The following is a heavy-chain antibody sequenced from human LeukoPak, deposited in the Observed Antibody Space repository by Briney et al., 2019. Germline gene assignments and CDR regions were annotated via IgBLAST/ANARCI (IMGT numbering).Heavy chain of an antibody. Sequence: ASVKVSCKTSGYSFILYGISWVRQAPGQGPEWMGWISTSTGDTKYTQKFQGRVTLTTDTSTSTAYMELSSLRAEDTAVYYCAKSGLNRFDYWGQGTLVTVSS. CDR3: AKSGLNRFDY. V-gene: IGHV1-18*01. J-gene: IGHJ4*02. CDR1: GYSFILYG. CDR2: ISTSTGDT. D-gene: IGHD2-15*01.